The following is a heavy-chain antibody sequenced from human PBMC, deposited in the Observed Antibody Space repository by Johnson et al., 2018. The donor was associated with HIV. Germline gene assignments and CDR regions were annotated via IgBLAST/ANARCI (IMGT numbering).Heavy chain of an antibody. CDR1: GFTFSSYA. D-gene: IGHD3-10*01. CDR3: ARTLWFRELLGAFDI. Sequence: VQLVESGGGVVQPGRSQRLSCAASGFTFSSYAMNWVRQAPGKGLEWVAVLSYDGSNTYYADSVKGRFTISRDNSKNTLYLQMNSLRAEDTAVYYCARTLWFRELLGAFDIWGQGTMVTVSS. V-gene: IGHV3-30-3*01. J-gene: IGHJ3*02. CDR2: LSYDGSNT.